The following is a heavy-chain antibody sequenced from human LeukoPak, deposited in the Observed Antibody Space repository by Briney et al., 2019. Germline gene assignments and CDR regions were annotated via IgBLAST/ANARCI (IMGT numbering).Heavy chain of an antibody. CDR2: INPNSGGT. D-gene: IGHD1-26*01. V-gene: IGHV1-2*02. Sequence: ASVEVSCKASGYTFTGYYMHWVRQAPGQGLEWMGWINPNSGGTNYAQKFQGRVTMTRDTSISTAYMELSRLRSDDTAVYYCARLYSGSYYYFDYWGQGTLVTVSS. J-gene: IGHJ4*02. CDR3: ARLYSGSYYYFDY. CDR1: GYTFTGYY.